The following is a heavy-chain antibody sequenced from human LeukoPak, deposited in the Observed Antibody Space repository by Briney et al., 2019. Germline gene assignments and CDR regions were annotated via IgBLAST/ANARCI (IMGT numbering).Heavy chain of an antibody. CDR2: IYSGGST. V-gene: IGHV3-53*01. Sequence: PGGSLRLSCAASGFTVSSNYMSWVRQAPGKGLEWVSVIYSGGSTYYADSVKGRFTISRDNSKNTLYLQMNGLRAEDTAVYYCARDKRYCSGGSCQYYYYYGMDVWGQGTTVTVSS. CDR3: ARDKRYCSGGSCQYYYYYGMDV. CDR1: GFTVSSNY. J-gene: IGHJ6*02. D-gene: IGHD2-15*01.